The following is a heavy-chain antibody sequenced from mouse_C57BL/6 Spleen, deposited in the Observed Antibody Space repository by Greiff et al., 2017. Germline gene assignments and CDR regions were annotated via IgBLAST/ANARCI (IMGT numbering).Heavy chain of an antibody. Sequence: VQLQQPGAELVMPGASVKLSCKASGYTFTSYWMHWVTQRPGQGLEWIGEIDPSDSYTNYNQQFKGKSTLTVDKSSSTAYMQLSSLTSEDSAVYYCANYYGSRGYWYFDVWGTGTTVTVSS. J-gene: IGHJ1*03. CDR2: IDPSDSYT. CDR1: GYTFTSYW. CDR3: ANYYGSRGYWYFDV. V-gene: IGHV1-69*01. D-gene: IGHD1-1*01.